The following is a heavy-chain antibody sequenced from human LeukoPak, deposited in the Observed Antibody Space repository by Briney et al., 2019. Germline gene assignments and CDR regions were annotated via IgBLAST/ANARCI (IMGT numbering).Heavy chain of an antibody. V-gene: IGHV4-61*01. CDR2: IYYSGST. D-gene: IGHD3-22*01. CDR3: AAYYYDSSGYVYWFDP. CDR1: GGSVSSGSYY. J-gene: IGHJ5*02. Sequence: SETLSLTCTVSGGSVSSGSYYWSWIRQPPGKGLEWIGYIYYSGSTNYNPSLKSRVTMSVDTSKNQFTLKLSSVTAADTAVYYCAAYYYDSSGYVYWFDPWGQGTLVTVSS.